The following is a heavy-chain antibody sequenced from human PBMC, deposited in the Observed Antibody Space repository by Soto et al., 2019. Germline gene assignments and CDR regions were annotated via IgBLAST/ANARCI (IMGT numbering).Heavy chain of an antibody. J-gene: IGHJ4*02. D-gene: IGHD2-15*01. Sequence: GGSLRLSCAASGFTFSTYSMNWVRQAPGKGLEWVSYIDSRSSTIYYADSVRGRFTISRDNAKNSLYLQMNSLTAEDTAVYYCARESSPDYWGQGALVTVSS. CDR1: GFTFSTYS. CDR2: IDSRSSTI. CDR3: ARESSPDY. V-gene: IGHV3-48*01.